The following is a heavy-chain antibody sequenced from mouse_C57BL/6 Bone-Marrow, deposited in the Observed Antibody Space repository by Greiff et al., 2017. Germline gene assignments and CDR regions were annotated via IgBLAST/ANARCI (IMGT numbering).Heavy chain of an antibody. J-gene: IGHJ3*01. D-gene: IGHD2-12*01. CDR3: SYTWFAY. CDR1: GFNIQDDY. V-gene: IGHV14-4*01. Sequence: VQLKESGAELVRPGASVKLSCTASGFNIQDDYMHWVKQRPDQGLEWIGWIDPENGDTEYASKFQGKATITADKSSNTADRQLTSLPSEDTAGYYCSYTWFAYGGQGTLVTVTA. CDR2: IDPENGDT.